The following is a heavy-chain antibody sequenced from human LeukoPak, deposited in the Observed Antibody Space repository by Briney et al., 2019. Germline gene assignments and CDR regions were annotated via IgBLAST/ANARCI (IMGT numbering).Heavy chain of an antibody. D-gene: IGHD1-1*01. V-gene: IGHV3-23*01. CDR2: IRGNGDRT. CDR3: AKGQELDDGVFDS. CDR1: IHRQYVM. J-gene: IGHJ4*02. Sequence: GGSLRLSCLGSLLIHRQYVMHALRQAPGKGLEWVSTIRGNGDRTHYADSVKGRYTISRDNAKNTLYLQMKSLRGEDSAIYYCAKGQELDDGVFDSWGQRTMVTVSS.